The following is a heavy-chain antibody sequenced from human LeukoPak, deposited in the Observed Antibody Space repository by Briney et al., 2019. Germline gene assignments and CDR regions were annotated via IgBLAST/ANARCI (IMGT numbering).Heavy chain of an antibody. J-gene: IGHJ4*02. V-gene: IGHV3-9*01. D-gene: IGHD5-24*01. CDR3: VKAGSHSRHGYNPFDY. CDR2: ISWNSATI. Sequence: PGRSLRLSCAASGFSFDDYALQWVRQAPGKGLEWVSGISWNSATIVYADSVKGGFTISRDNAKNSLSLQMNSLRPEDTALYFCVKAGSHSRHGYNPFDYWGQGTLVTVSS. CDR1: GFSFDDYA.